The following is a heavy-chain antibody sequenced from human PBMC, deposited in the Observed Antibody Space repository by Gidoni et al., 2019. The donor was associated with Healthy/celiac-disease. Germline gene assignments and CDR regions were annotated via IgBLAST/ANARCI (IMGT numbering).Heavy chain of an antibody. CDR1: GGSISSSSYY. CDR2: IYYSGST. Sequence: QLQLQESGPGLVKPSETLSLTCTVSGGSISSSSYYWGWIRQPPGKGLEWIGSIYYSGSTYYNPSLKSRVTISVDTSKNQFSLKLSSVTAADTAVYYCARRENDIVVVVAATRSGWFDPWGQGTLVTVSS. J-gene: IGHJ5*02. V-gene: IGHV4-39*01. CDR3: ARRENDIVVVVAATRSGWFDP. D-gene: IGHD2-15*01.